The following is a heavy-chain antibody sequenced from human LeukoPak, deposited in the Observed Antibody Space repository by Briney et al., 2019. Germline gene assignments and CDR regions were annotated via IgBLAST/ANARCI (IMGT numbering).Heavy chain of an antibody. D-gene: IGHD1-26*01. CDR1: GGSISSHY. Sequence: PSETLSLTCTVSGGSISSHYWSWIRQPPGKGLEWIGYISYSGSTNYNPSLESRVTISVDTSRNQVSLKLNSVTAADTAMYYCARVGGGSYSYFDYWGQGTLVTVSS. V-gene: IGHV4-59*11. CDR2: ISYSGST. CDR3: ARVGGGSYSYFDY. J-gene: IGHJ4*02.